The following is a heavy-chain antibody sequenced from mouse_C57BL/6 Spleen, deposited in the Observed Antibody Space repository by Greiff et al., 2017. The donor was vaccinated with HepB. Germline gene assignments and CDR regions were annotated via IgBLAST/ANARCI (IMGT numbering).Heavy chain of an antibody. J-gene: IGHJ1*03. D-gene: IGHD1-1*01. CDR1: GYTFTDYY. CDR2: IYPGSGNT. V-gene: IGHV1-76*01. Sequence: VQLQQSGAELVRPGASVKLSCKASGYTFTDYYINWVKQRPGQGLEWIARIYPGSGNTYYNEKFKGKATLTAEKSSSTAYMQLSSLTSEDSAVYFCAGNYYGSSDWYFDVWGTGTTVTVSS. CDR3: AGNYYGSSDWYFDV.